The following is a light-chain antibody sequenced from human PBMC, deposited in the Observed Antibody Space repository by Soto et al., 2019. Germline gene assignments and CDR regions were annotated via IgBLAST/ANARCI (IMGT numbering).Light chain of an antibody. V-gene: IGKV3-15*01. CDR1: QSVSIK. CDR3: QQYNKWPPIT. CDR2: DTS. J-gene: IGKJ5*01. Sequence: EVVLTQSPSTLSVSPGERATLSWRASQSVSIKLAWYQQKPRQAPRLLIYDTSTRATGIPARFSGSGSGTEFTLTISSLQSEDFAVYYCQQYNKWPPITFGQGTRLEIK.